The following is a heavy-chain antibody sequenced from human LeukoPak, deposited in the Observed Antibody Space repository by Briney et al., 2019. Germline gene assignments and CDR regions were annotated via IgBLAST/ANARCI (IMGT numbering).Heavy chain of an antibody. J-gene: IGHJ4*02. Sequence: SETLSLTCAVSGGSISSGGYSWSWIRQPPGKGLEWIGYIYHSGSTYYNPSLKSRVTISVDRSKNQFSLKLSSVTAADTAVYYCARADRIAVAGTWGQGILVIVSS. CDR3: ARADRIAVAGT. V-gene: IGHV4-30-2*01. D-gene: IGHD6-19*01. CDR2: IYHSGST. CDR1: GGSISSGGYS.